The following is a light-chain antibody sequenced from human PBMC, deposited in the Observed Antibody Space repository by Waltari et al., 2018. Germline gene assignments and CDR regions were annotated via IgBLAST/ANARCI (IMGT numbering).Light chain of an antibody. CDR1: SSDVGGYNY. V-gene: IGLV2-14*01. CDR3: SSYISSTIQV. CDR2: EVS. Sequence: QSALTQPASVSGSPGQSITISCTGTSSDVGGYNYVSWYQQHPGKAPKLMIYEVSNRPSGVSDRFSGSKSGNTASLTISGLQAEDEADYYCSSYISSTIQVIGGGTKLTVL. J-gene: IGLJ3*02.